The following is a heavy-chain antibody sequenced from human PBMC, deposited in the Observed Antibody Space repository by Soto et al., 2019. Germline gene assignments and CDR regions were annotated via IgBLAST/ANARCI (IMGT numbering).Heavy chain of an antibody. CDR3: AGDVGPGH. J-gene: IGHJ4*02. Sequence: QVQLVQSGAEVKKPGSSVKVSCKASGGTFSSYTISWVRQAPGQGLEWMGRIIPILGIANYAQKFQGRVTSTADKSTGTTYVEMSSLRSEETAVYYCAGDVGPGHWGRGTLVAVSS. CDR2: IIPILGIA. D-gene: IGHD2-15*01. CDR1: GGTFSSYT. V-gene: IGHV1-69*08.